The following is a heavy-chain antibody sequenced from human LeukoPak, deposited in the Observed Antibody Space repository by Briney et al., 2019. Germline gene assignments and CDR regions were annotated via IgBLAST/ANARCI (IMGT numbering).Heavy chain of an antibody. CDR1: GGTFSSYA. Sequence: GASVKVSCKASGGTFSSYAISWVRQAPGQGLEWMGRIIPILGIANYAQKFQGSVTITADKSTSTAYMELSSLRSEDTAVYYCATGDRDFDYWGQGTLVTVSS. D-gene: IGHD3-10*01. CDR3: ATGDRDFDY. CDR2: IIPILGIA. V-gene: IGHV1-69*04. J-gene: IGHJ4*02.